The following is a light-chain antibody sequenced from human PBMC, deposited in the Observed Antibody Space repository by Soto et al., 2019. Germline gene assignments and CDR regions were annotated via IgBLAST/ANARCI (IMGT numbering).Light chain of an antibody. CDR2: DVS. J-gene: IGLJ1*01. Sequence: QSALAHPASVSGSPGQSITISCTGTSSDVGDNNYVSWYQQHPGKAPKLMIYDVSDRPSGVSNRFSGSKSGNTASLTISGLQAEDEADYYCSSYTSSRPYVFGTWTKVT. V-gene: IGLV2-14*01. CDR1: SSDVGDNNY. CDR3: SSYTSSRPYV.